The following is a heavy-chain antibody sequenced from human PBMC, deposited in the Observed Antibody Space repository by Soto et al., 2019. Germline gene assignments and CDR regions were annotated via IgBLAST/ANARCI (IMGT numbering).Heavy chain of an antibody. Sequence: PSETLSLTCTVPGGSISSYYWSWIRQPPGKGLEWIGYIYYSGSTNYNPSLKSRVTISVDTSKNQFSLKLSSVTAADTAVYYCAREYYDILTGTFDPWGQGTLVTVSS. J-gene: IGHJ5*02. D-gene: IGHD3-9*01. CDR3: AREYYDILTGTFDP. CDR2: IYYSGST. V-gene: IGHV4-59*12. CDR1: GGSISSYY.